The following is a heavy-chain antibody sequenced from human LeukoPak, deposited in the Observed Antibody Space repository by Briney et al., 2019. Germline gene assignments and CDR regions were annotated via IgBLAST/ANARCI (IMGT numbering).Heavy chain of an antibody. D-gene: IGHD5-18*01. CDR1: GYTFTGYY. V-gene: IGHV1-2*02. J-gene: IGHJ6*03. CDR3: ARGITVHTAMIFCYYYYMDV. Sequence: ASVKVSCKASGYTFTGYYMHWVRQAPGQGLEGMGWINPNSGGTNYAQKFQGRVTMTRDTSISTASMELSRLRSDDTAVYYCARGITVHTAMIFCYYYYMDVWGKGTTVTVSS. CDR2: INPNSGGT.